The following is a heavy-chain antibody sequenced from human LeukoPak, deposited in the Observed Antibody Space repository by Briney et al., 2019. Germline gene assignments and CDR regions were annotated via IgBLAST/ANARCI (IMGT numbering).Heavy chain of an antibody. Sequence: SETLSLTCTVSGGSISSHYWSWIRQPPGKGLEWIGYIYYSGSTNYNPSLKSRVTISVDTSKNQFSLKLSSVTAADTAVYYCARESGITVAGFDPWGQGTLVPSPQ. V-gene: IGHV4-59*11. D-gene: IGHD1-14*01. CDR2: IYYSGST. J-gene: IGHJ5*02. CDR3: ARESGITVAGFDP. CDR1: GGSISSHY.